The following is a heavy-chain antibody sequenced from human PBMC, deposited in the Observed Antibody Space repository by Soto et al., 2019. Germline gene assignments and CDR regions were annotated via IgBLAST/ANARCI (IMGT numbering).Heavy chain of an antibody. Sequence: PSETLSLTCTVSGGSISSYYWSWIRQPPGKGLEWIGYIYYSGSTNYNPSLKSRVTISVDTSKNQFSLKLSSVTAADTAVYYCARVVGDISIFGVAHDTQNLFDSWGQGSPVIVSS. D-gene: IGHD3-3*01. CDR2: IYYSGST. CDR3: ARVVGDISIFGVAHDTQNLFDS. V-gene: IGHV4-59*01. J-gene: IGHJ5*01. CDR1: GGSISSYY.